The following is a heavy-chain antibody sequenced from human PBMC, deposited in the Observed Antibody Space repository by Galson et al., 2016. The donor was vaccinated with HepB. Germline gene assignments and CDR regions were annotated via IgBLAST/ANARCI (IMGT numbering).Heavy chain of an antibody. Sequence: PALVKPTQTLTLTCSFSGFSLSTSGMSVSWIRQPPGKALEWLALIDWDDDKYYSTSLKTRHTISKDTSKNQVVLTMTNMDPVDTATYYCARVGWGWPQDAFEICGQGTMVTVSS. V-gene: IGHV2-70*01. J-gene: IGHJ3*02. CDR1: GFSLSTSGMS. CDR2: IDWDDDK. D-gene: IGHD5-24*01. CDR3: ARVGWGWPQDAFEI.